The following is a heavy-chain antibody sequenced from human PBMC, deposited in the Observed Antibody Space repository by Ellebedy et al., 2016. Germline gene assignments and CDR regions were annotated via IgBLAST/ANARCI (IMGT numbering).Heavy chain of an antibody. CDR3: AKDNQWELRYWYFDL. CDR1: GFTW. CDR2: IKQDGSEK. Sequence: GESLKISCAASGFTWMHWVRQAPGKGLEWVANIKQDGSEKYYVDSVKGRFTISRDNAKNSLYLQMNSLRAEDTALYYCAKDNQWELRYWYFDLWGRGTLVTVSS. D-gene: IGHD1-26*01. V-gene: IGHV3-7*03. J-gene: IGHJ2*01.